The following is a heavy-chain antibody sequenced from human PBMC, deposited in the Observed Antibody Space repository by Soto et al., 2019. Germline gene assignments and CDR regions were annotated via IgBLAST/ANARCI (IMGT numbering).Heavy chain of an antibody. CDR2: IYPGDSDT. V-gene: IGHV5-51*01. CDR1: GYSFNSYW. Sequence: GDSLMISCKGSGYSFNSYWIGWVRQMPGKGLEWMGIIYPGDSDTRYSPSFQGQVTISADKSISTAYLQWSSLKASDTAMYYCARLNPTDRGWWFDPWGQGTLVTVSS. J-gene: IGHJ5*02. CDR3: ARLNPTDRGWWFDP.